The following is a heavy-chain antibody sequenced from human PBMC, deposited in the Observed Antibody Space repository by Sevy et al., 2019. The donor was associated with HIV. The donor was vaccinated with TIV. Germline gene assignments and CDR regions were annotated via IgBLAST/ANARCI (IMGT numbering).Heavy chain of an antibody. CDR2: IIPIFGTA. J-gene: IGHJ4*02. CDR3: AVGLYGSHYYFDH. Sequence: ASVKVSCKASGGTFSSYAISWVRQAPGQGLEWMGGIIPIFGTANYAQKFQGRVTITADESTSTAYMGLSSLRSEDTAVYYCAVGLYGSHYYFDHWGQGTLVTVSS. V-gene: IGHV1-69*13. D-gene: IGHD3-10*01. CDR1: GGTFSSYA.